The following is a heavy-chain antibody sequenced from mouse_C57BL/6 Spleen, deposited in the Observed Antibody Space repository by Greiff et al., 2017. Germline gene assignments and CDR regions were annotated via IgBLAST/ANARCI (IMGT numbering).Heavy chain of an antibody. V-gene: IGHV1-52*01. CDR1: GYTFTSYW. J-gene: IGHJ4*01. CDR3: ASGGYGYDEYYAMGY. CDR2: IDPSDSET. D-gene: IGHD2-2*01. Sequence: QVQLQQPGAELVRPGSSVKLSCKASGYTFTSYWMHWVKQRPIQGLEWIGNIDPSDSETHYNQKFKDKATLTVDKSSSTAYMQLSSLTSEDSAVYYCASGGYGYDEYYAMGYWGHGTSVTVSS.